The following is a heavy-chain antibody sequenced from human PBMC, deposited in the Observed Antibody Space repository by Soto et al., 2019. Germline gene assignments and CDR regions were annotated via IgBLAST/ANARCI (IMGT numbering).Heavy chain of an antibody. CDR1: GGSIRSSGYY. J-gene: IGHJ4*02. D-gene: IGHD2-2*01. CDR2: IFHSGST. V-gene: IGHV4-39*01. Sequence: SETLSLTCTVSGGSIRSSGYYWGWIRRPPGMGLEWIGSIFHSGSTLYTPSLNGRVTISVDTSKNQLSLKMTSVTAADTAVYFCARHATYCSSNSCYEFDFWGQGSLVTVSS. CDR3: ARHATYCSSNSCYEFDF.